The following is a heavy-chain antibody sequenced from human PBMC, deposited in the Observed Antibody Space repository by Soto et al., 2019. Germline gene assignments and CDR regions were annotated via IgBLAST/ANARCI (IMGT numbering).Heavy chain of an antibody. CDR3: ARDKGYDSSGYYYP. CDR2: IYYSGST. D-gene: IGHD3-22*01. CDR1: GGSISSGGYY. J-gene: IGHJ5*02. Sequence: QVQLQESGPGLVKPSQTLSLTCTVSGGSISSGGYYWSWIRQHPGKGLEWIGYIYYSGSTYYNPSLKRRVTISVDTSKNQFSLKRSSVTAADTAVYYCARDKGYDSSGYYYPWGQGTLVTVSS. V-gene: IGHV4-31*03.